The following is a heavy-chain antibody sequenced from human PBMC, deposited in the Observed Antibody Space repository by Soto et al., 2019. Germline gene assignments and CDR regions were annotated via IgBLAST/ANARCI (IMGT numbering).Heavy chain of an antibody. CDR3: ARCRLDSSSWPHYYYYYYMDV. J-gene: IGHJ6*03. CDR2: IIPILGIA. V-gene: IGHV1-69*02. Sequence: SVKVSCKASGGTFSSYTISWVRQAPGQGLEWMGRIIPILGIANYAQKFQGRVTITADKSTSTAYMELSSLRSEDTAVYYCARCRLDSSSWPHYYYYYYMDVWGKGTTVTVS. D-gene: IGHD6-13*01. CDR1: GGTFSSYT.